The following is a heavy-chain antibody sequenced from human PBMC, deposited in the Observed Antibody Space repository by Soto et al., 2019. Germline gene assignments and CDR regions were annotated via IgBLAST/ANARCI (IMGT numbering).Heavy chain of an antibody. CDR3: ARSLLVVAVAEDHYGMDV. CDR1: GFTFNNYC. Sequence: GESLKISCKGSGFTFNNYCISWVRQMPGKGLEWMGRIDPTDSETIYTPSFRGHVTISVDKSINTAYLHWSSLRASDTAMYYCARSLLVVAVAEDHYGMDVQGQGTTVTVSS. J-gene: IGHJ6*02. CDR2: IDPTDSET. V-gene: IGHV5-10-1*01. D-gene: IGHD2-2*01.